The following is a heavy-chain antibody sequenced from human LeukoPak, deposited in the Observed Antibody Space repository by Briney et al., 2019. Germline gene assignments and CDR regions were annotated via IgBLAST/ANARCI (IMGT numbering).Heavy chain of an antibody. D-gene: IGHD3-10*01. CDR1: GYIFTSNC. Sequence: GESLKISCRGSGYIFTSNCIGWWRQMPGKSLEWMGIIFPGDADTRYSPSFEGQVTLSVDKPISTAYLQWSSLKASDTAMYYCARQTRDGSGSRGYSFDFWGQGTLVTVSS. J-gene: IGHJ4*02. CDR2: IFPGDADT. CDR3: ARQTRDGSGSRGYSFDF. V-gene: IGHV5-51*01.